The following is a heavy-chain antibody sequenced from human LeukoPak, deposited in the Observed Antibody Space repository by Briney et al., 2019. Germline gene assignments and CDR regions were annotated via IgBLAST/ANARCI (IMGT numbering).Heavy chain of an antibody. D-gene: IGHD2-15*01. CDR2: ISASSDST. CDR3: AKNGDRGAYCSGGSCYPYFYYYMDV. J-gene: IGHJ6*03. CDR1: GFTFSSYA. V-gene: IGHV3-23*01. Sequence: GGSLRLSCAASGFTFSSYAMTWVRQAPGKGLEWVSSISASSDSTYYADSVKGRFTISRDNSKNTLYLQMNSLRAEDTAIYYCAKNGDRGAYCSGGSCYPYFYYYMDVWGKGTTVTISS.